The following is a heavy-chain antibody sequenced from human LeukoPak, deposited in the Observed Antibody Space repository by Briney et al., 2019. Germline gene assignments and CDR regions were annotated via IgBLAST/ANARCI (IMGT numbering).Heavy chain of an antibody. CDR3: ARLRGYSYVNYYYMDV. Sequence: PSETLSLTCAVYGGSFSGYYWSWIRQPPGKGLEWIGEINHSGSTNYNPSLKSRVTISVDTSKNQFSLKLSSVTAADTAVYYCARLRGYSYVNYYYMDVWGKGTTVTISS. CDR1: GGSFSGYY. CDR2: INHSGST. V-gene: IGHV4-34*01. D-gene: IGHD5-18*01. J-gene: IGHJ6*03.